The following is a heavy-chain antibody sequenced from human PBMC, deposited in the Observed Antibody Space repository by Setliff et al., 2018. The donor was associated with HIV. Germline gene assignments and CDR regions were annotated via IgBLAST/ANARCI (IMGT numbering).Heavy chain of an antibody. CDR2: INHRGDT. V-gene: IGHV4-34*01. J-gene: IGHJ2*01. Sequence: LSLTCAVYGGSFSGYYWTWIRQPPGKGLEWIGDINHRGDTKYNPSLRSRVIISVDKSKNQFSLKLNSVTAADTAVYYCVREVGYFDFWGRGTLVTVSS. D-gene: IGHD1-26*01. CDR3: VREVGYFDF. CDR1: GGSFSGYY.